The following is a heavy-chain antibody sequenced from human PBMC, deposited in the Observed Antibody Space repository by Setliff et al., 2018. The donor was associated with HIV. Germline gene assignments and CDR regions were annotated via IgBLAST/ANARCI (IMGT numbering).Heavy chain of an antibody. V-gene: IGHV3-15*01. J-gene: IGHJ4*02. CDR3: TTAGHGSLDFDY. Sequence: GESLTISCAASGFFFKNAWMSWVRQAPGKGLEWIGRIKSEADGGTEESAAFLKGRFTISRDDSKNTLFLQMRGLSAEDTALYYCTTAGHGSLDFDYWGQGTRVT. CDR2: IKSEADGGTE. D-gene: IGHD1-1*01. CDR1: GFFFKNAW.